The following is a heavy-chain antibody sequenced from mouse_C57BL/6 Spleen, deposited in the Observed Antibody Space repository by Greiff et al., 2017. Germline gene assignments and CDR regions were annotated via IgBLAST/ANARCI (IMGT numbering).Heavy chain of an antibody. D-gene: IGHD1-1*01. Sequence: VQLQQSGAELARPGASVKLSCKASGYTFTSYGIRWVKQRTGQGLEWIGEIYPRSGNTYYNEKFKGKATLTADKSSSTAYMELRSLTSEDSAVYFCAATVVDDYAMDYWGQGTSVTVSS. CDR2: IYPRSGNT. J-gene: IGHJ4*01. CDR3: AATVVDDYAMDY. CDR1: GYTFTSYG. V-gene: IGHV1-81*01.